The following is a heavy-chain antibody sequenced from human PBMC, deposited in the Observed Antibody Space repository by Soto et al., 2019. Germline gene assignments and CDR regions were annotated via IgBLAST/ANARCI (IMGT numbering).Heavy chain of an antibody. D-gene: IGHD3-10*01. CDR1: GFTFSSYA. V-gene: IGHV3-23*01. CDR3: AKDGFGDFYNWFDP. Sequence: GGSLRLSCAASGFTFSSYAMSWVRQAPGKGLEWVSAISGSGGSTYYADSVKGRFTIPRDNSKNTLYLQMNSLRAEDTAVYYCAKDGFGDFYNWFDPWGQGTLVTVSS. CDR2: ISGSGGST. J-gene: IGHJ5*02.